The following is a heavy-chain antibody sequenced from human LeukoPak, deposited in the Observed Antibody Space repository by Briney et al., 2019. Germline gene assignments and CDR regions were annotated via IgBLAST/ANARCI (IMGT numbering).Heavy chain of an antibody. Sequence: SETLSLTCSVSGGSIRSLGYSWGWIRQPPGKGLEWIASMYYTGTTYYNPSLKSPVTMSVDTSKNQFSLNLTSVTAADTAVFYCARSVSAYAGRGWFDPWGQGTLVTVSS. CDR3: ARSVSAYAGRGWFDP. CDR2: MYYTGTT. CDR1: GGSIRSLGYS. V-gene: IGHV4-39*07. D-gene: IGHD5-12*01. J-gene: IGHJ5*02.